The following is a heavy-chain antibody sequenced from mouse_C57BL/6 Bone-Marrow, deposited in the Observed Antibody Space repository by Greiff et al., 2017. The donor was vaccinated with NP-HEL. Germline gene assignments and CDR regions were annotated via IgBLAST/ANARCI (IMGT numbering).Heavy chain of an antibody. D-gene: IGHD2-1*01. CDR3: TTYGNAWFAY. V-gene: IGHV14-4*01. Sequence: EVKLVESGAELVRPGASVKLSCTASGFNIKDDYMHWVKQRPEQGLEWIGWIDPENGDTEYASKFQGKATITADTSSNTAYLQLSSLTSEDTAVYYCTTYGNAWFAYWGQGTLVTVSA. J-gene: IGHJ3*01. CDR1: GFNIKDDY. CDR2: IDPENGDT.